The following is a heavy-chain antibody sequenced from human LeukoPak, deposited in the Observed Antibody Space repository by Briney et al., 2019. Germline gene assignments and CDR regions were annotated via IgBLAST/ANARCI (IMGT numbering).Heavy chain of an antibody. D-gene: IGHD3-16*02. V-gene: IGHV3-7*01. Sequence: PGRSLRLSCAASGFTFSSYGMHWVRQAPGKGLEWVANINDDGSEKNYLESLKGRFTISRDNANNSVSLHMTALRAEDTAIYYCGRIFNIWGTFRNTWGQGTQVTVSS. CDR2: INDDGSEK. CDR1: GFTFSSYG. J-gene: IGHJ4*02. CDR3: GRIFNIWGTFRNT.